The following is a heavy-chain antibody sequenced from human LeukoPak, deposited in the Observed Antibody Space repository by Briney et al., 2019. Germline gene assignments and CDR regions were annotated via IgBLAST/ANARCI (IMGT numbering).Heavy chain of an antibody. CDR3: ARYCSIGGAKNYFDN. J-gene: IGHJ4*02. Sequence: PSETLSLTCTVSGGSISSSSYYWGWIRQPPGKGLEWIGSIYYSGSTYNNPSLKSRVTISVDASKNQFSLKVSSVTAADTAIYYWARYCSIGGAKNYFDNWGQRTLGTVSS. CDR1: GGSISSSSYY. V-gene: IGHV4-39*01. CDR2: IYYSGST. D-gene: IGHD1-26*01.